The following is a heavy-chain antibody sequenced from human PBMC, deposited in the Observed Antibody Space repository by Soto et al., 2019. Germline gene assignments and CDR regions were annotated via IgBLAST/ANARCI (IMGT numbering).Heavy chain of an antibody. CDR2: VYWDDDK. CDR1: GFSLSTSGVG. Sequence: QITLKESGPPVVKPTQTLTLTCTFSGFSLSTSGVGVGWIRQPPGKALEWLGLVYWDDDKRYSPSLKSRLTITRDTSKNQVVLVMTNMDPVDTATYYCAHRLTYGSGSDYFDFWGQGTLVTVSS. J-gene: IGHJ4*02. V-gene: IGHV2-5*02. D-gene: IGHD3-10*01. CDR3: AHRLTYGSGSDYFDF.